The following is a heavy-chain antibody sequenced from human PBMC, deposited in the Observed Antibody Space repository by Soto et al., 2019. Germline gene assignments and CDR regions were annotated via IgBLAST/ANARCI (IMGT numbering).Heavy chain of an antibody. D-gene: IGHD5-18*01. CDR3: ARGAPYSYGSYYFDY. CDR2: IIPIFGTA. V-gene: IGHV1-69*06. CDR1: GGTFCSYA. J-gene: IGHJ4*02. Sequence: QVQLVQSGAEVKKHGSSVKVSCKASGGTFCSYAISWVRQAPGQGLEWMGGIIPIFGTANYAQKFQGRVTITADKSTSTAYMELSSLRSEDTAVYYCARGAPYSYGSYYFDYWGQGTLVTVSS.